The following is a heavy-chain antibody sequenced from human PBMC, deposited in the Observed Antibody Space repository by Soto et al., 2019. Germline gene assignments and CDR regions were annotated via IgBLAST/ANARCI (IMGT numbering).Heavy chain of an antibody. D-gene: IGHD2-2*01. J-gene: IGHJ4*02. V-gene: IGHV1-69*01. Sequence: QVQLVQSGAEVKKPGSSVKVCCKASGGTFSSYAISWVRQAPGQGLEWMGGIIPIFGTANYAQKFQGRVTITADESTSTAYMELSSLRSEDTAVYYCSRDGSIVPAAMFDYWGQGTLVTVSS. CDR3: SRDGSIVPAAMFDY. CDR1: GGTFSSYA. CDR2: IIPIFGTA.